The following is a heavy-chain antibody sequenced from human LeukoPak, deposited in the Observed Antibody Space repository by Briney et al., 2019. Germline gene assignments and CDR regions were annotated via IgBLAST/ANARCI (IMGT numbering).Heavy chain of an antibody. V-gene: IGHV4-39*01. J-gene: IGHJ4*02. D-gene: IGHD3-10*01. CDR1: GGSIYSSSYY. Sequence: SETLSLTCTVSGGSIYSSSYYWGWIRQSPGKGLEWIGSIYYSGSTYYNPSLKSRVTISVDASKNQFSLKLTSVPAADTAVYYCARTSYYGSGSYDYWGQGTLVTVSS. CDR3: ARTSYYGSGSYDY. CDR2: IYYSGST.